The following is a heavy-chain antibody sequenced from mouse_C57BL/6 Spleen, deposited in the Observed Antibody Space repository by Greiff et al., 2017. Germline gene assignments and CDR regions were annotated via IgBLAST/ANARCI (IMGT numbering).Heavy chain of an antibody. J-gene: IGHJ1*03. CDR1: GFSLTSYG. Sequence: VKLVESGPGLVQPSQSLSITCTVSGFSLTSYGVHWVRQSPGEGLEWLGVIWRGGSTDYNAAFMSRLSITKDNSKSQVFFKMNSLQADDTAIYYCAKRDYGNYEYFDVWGTGTTVTVSS. V-gene: IGHV2-5*01. D-gene: IGHD2-1*01. CDR2: IWRGGST. CDR3: AKRDYGNYEYFDV.